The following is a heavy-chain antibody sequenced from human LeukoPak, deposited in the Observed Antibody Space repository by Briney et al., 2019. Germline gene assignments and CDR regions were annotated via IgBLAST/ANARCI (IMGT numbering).Heavy chain of an antibody. J-gene: IGHJ4*02. Sequence: GGSLRLSCAASGFTFSSYSMNWVRQAPGKGLEWVSGINTSGGSTAYADSVKGRFTISRDNPRNTLYMQMNGLRAEDTALYYCAIMHPYYDGNGYWVQWGQGTLVTVSS. CDR3: AIMHPYYDGNGYWVQ. V-gene: IGHV3-23*01. D-gene: IGHD3-22*01. CDR1: GFTFSSYS. CDR2: INTSGGST.